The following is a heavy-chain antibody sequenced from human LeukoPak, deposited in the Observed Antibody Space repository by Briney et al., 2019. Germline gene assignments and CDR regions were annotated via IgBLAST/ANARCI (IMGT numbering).Heavy chain of an antibody. CDR1: GFTFSSYS. D-gene: IGHD3-22*01. J-gene: IGHJ4*02. V-gene: IGHV3-21*01. CDR2: ISSSSSYI. Sequence: GSLRLSCAASGFTFSSYSMNWVRQAPGKGLEWVSSISSSSSYIYYADSVKGRFTISRDNAKNSLYLQMNSLRAEDTAVYYCARGEYTDYYDSSGYYPPDYWGQGTLVTVSS. CDR3: ARGEYTDYYDSSGYYPPDY.